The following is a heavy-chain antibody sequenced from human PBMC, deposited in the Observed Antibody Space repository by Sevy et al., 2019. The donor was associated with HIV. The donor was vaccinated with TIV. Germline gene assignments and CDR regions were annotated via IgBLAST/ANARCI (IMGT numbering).Heavy chain of an antibody. CDR2: FDPEDGER. J-gene: IGHJ4*02. Sequence: ASVKVSCKASGHTLTDLSMHWVRQAPGKGFEWIGRFDPEDGERIYAQKFQGRVTMTEETSTDTAYMELSSLRSGDTAVYYCSATREYYSDSYGYFDYWGQGTLVTVSS. V-gene: IGHV1-24*01. D-gene: IGHD3-22*01. CDR3: SATREYYSDSYGYFDY. CDR1: GHTLTDLS.